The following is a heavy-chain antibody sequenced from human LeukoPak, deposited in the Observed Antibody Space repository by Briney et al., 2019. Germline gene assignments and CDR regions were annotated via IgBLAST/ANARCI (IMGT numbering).Heavy chain of an antibody. J-gene: IGHJ4*02. Sequence: PGGSLRLSCAASGFTFDDYAMHWVRQAPGKGLEWVSGISWNSGSIGYADSVKGRFTISRDNAKNSLYLQMNSLRAEDTALYYCAKDIGSSGYYLPSDYWGQGTLVTVSS. CDR3: AKDIGSSGYYLPSDY. V-gene: IGHV3-9*01. CDR2: ISWNSGSI. D-gene: IGHD3-22*01. CDR1: GFTFDDYA.